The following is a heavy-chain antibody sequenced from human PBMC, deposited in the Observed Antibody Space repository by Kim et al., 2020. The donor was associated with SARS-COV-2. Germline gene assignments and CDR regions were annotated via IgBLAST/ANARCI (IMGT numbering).Heavy chain of an antibody. Sequence: SVKVSCKASGGTFSSYAISWVRQAPGQGLEWMGGIIPIFGTANYAQKFQGRVTITADESTSTAYMELSSLRSEDTAVYYCARSNYDILTGYSDWFDPWGQGTLVTVSS. CDR1: GGTFSSYA. V-gene: IGHV1-69*13. CDR2: IIPIFGTA. CDR3: ARSNYDILTGYSDWFDP. D-gene: IGHD3-9*01. J-gene: IGHJ5*02.